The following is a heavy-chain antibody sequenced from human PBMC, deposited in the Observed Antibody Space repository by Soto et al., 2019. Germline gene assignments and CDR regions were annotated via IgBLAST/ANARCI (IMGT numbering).Heavy chain of an antibody. CDR2: ISSSSSTI. V-gene: IGHV3-48*01. CDR1: GFTFSSYS. D-gene: IGHD3-3*01. CDR3: AREGDAVDFGVVTPNYYYYYMDV. J-gene: IGHJ6*03. Sequence: GGSLRLSCAASGFTFSSYSMNWVRQAPGKGLEWVSYISSSSSTIYYADSVKGRFTISRDNAKNSLYLQMNSLRAEDTAVYYCAREGDAVDFGVVTPNYYYYYMDVWGKGTTVTVSS.